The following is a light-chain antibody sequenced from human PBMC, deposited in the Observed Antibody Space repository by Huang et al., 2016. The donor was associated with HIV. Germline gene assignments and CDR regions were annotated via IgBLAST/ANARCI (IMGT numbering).Light chain of an antibody. J-gene: IGKJ2*01. Sequence: DIVMTQSPLSLPVTPGEPASISCRSNQSLLPESGPNYLDWYLQKPGHSPQLLIYLASTRASGVPDRFTGSGSGTDFTLRINKVEAQDVGVYFCMQALQTPYTFGRGTKLEI. V-gene: IGKV2-28*01. CDR2: LAS. CDR1: QSLLPESGPNY. CDR3: MQALQTPYT.